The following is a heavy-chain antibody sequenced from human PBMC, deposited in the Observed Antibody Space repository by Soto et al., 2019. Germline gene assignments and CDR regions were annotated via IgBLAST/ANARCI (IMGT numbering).Heavy chain of an antibody. D-gene: IGHD3-22*01. Sequence: DVQLLESGGGFVQPGGSLRLSCRASGFIFSTYALTWVRQGPGKGLEWVLFISASGGGRHYIDSVKGRFTIARDNSKSTLYLQLNSLRAEDTAVYYCAIGVGDFYDSSAFYKPLRHWGQGTLVTVSS. V-gene: IGHV3-23*01. CDR2: ISASGGGR. CDR1: GFIFSTYA. CDR3: AIGVGDFYDSSAFYKPLRH. J-gene: IGHJ4*02.